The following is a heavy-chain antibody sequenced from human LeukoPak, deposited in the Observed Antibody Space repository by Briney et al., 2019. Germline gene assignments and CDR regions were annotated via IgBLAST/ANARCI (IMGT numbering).Heavy chain of an antibody. V-gene: IGHV1-8*03. J-gene: IGHJ4*02. CDR3: AGQLWFGELFFDY. D-gene: IGHD3-10*01. CDR2: INPNNDNT. CDR1: GYTFSNYN. Sequence: ASVKVSCKASGYTFSNYNINWVRQATGQGLEWMGWINPNNDNTAYAQEFRGRVTISRNNSISTAYMELSNLRSEDTAVYYCAGQLWFGELFFDYWGQGTLVTVSS.